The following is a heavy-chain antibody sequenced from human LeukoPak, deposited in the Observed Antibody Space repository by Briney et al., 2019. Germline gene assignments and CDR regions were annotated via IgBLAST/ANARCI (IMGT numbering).Heavy chain of an antibody. V-gene: IGHV3-7*01. D-gene: IGHD3-22*01. J-gene: IGHJ4*02. CDR1: GFTFSSYW. Sequence: QTGGSLRLSCAASGFTFSSYWMSWVRQAPGKGLEWVANIKQDGSEKYYVDSVEGRFTISRDNAKNSLYLQLNSLRAEDTAVYYCARDGSDSTGYYYALWSQGTLVTVSS. CDR2: IKQDGSEK. CDR3: ARDGSDSTGYYYAL.